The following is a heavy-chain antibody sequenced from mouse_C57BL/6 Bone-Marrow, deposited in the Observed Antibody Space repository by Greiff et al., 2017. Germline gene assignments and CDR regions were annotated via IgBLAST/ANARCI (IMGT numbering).Heavy chain of an antibody. V-gene: IGHV5-17*01. CDR2: ISSGSRTI. CDR1: GFTFSDYG. J-gene: IGHJ3*01. Sequence: EVQLVESGGGLVKPGGSLKLSCAASGFTFSDYGMHWVRQAPEKGLEWVAYISSGSRTIYYADTVKGRFTISRDNAKNTLFLQMTSLRSEDTAMYYCALWYPFAYWGQGTLVTVSA. D-gene: IGHD2-1*01. CDR3: ALWYPFAY.